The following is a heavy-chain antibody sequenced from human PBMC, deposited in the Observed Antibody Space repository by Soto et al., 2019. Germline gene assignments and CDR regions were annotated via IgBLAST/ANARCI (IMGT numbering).Heavy chain of an antibody. CDR2: INNNSGRK. CDR1: VFSFSSYT. Sequence: VRLSCAASVFSFSSYTMNWVRQAPGKGLEWVSSINNNSGRKYYADSVKGRFNISRDNSKNTLFLQMNSLKAEDTAVYFCAKDGDYDYFDYWGQRTQVAVSS. D-gene: IGHD3-10*01. J-gene: IGHJ4*02. CDR3: AKDGDYDYFDY. V-gene: IGHV3-23*01.